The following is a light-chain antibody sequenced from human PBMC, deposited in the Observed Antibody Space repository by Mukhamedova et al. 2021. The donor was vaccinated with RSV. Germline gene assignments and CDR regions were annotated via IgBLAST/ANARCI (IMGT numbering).Light chain of an antibody. Sequence: ARITCSGDALPDQYAYWYQQKTGQAPVLLIYKDSERPSGIPERFSGSSSGTTVTLTISGVQAGDEADYYCQSADSSGTCRVFGGG. V-gene: IGLV3-25*03. J-gene: IGLJ2*01. CDR3: QSADSSGTCRV. CDR1: ALPDQY. CDR2: KDS.